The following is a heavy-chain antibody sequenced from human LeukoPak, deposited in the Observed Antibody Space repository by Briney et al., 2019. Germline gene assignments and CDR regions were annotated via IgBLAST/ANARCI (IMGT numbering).Heavy chain of an antibody. V-gene: IGHV3-23*01. Sequence: GGSLRLSCAASGFTFSSYAMSWVRQAPGKGLEWVSAISGSGGSTYYADSVKGRFTISRDNSKNTLYLQMNSLRAEDTAVYYCARASTVTTCLWDWGQGTLVTVSS. J-gene: IGHJ4*02. D-gene: IGHD4-17*01. CDR2: ISGSGGST. CDR3: ARASTVTTCLWD. CDR1: GFTFSSYA.